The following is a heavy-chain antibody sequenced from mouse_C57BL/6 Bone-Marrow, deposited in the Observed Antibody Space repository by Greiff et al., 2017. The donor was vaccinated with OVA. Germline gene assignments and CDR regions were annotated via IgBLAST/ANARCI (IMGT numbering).Heavy chain of an antibody. J-gene: IGHJ1*03. CDR3: ASLLNFDV. CDR1: GFTFTDYY. D-gene: IGHD2-1*01. CDR2: IRNKANGYTT. Sequence: DVKLVESGGGLVQPGGSLSLSCAASGFTFTDYYMSWVRQPPGKALEWLGFIRNKANGYTTEYSASVKGRFTISRDTSQSILYRQMTALRAEDSATYYCASLLNFDVWGTGTTVTVSS. V-gene: IGHV7-3*01.